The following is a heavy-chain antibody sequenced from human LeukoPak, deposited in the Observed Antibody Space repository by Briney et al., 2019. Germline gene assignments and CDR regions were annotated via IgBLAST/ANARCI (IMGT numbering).Heavy chain of an antibody. CDR1: GFTFSRYW. Sequence: GGSLRLSCAASGFTFSRYWMSWVRQAPGKGPEWVANIKQDGSEKYYVDSVEGRFTVSRDNAKNTLYLQMNSLRAEDTAVYYCARDPQWLGDNGDYWGQGTLVTVSS. J-gene: IGHJ4*02. V-gene: IGHV3-7*01. CDR3: ARDPQWLGDNGDY. D-gene: IGHD6-19*01. CDR2: IKQDGSEK.